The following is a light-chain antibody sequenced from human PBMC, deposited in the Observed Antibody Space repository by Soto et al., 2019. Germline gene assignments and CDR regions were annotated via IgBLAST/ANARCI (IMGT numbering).Light chain of an antibody. V-gene: IGKV1-39*01. CDR2: DAS. CDR3: QQYYSYPRT. CDR1: QSISSY. J-gene: IGKJ1*01. Sequence: DIQLTQSPSPLSAAVGDRVYISCRTSQSISSYLNWYQEKPGKVPKLLIYDASTLESGVPSRFSGSGSGTDFTLTISSLQPEDFATYYCQQYYSYPRTFGQGTKVDIK.